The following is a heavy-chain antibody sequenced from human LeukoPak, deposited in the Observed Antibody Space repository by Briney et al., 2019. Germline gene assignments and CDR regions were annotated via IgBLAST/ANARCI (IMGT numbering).Heavy chain of an antibody. D-gene: IGHD3-22*01. CDR2: IRGSGGRT. J-gene: IGHJ4*02. V-gene: IGHV3-23*01. CDR1: GFTLSNYG. Sequence: GGSLRLSCAVSGFTLSNYGMSWVRQAPGKGLEWVAGIRGSGGRTNYADSVKGRFTISRDNPKNTRYLQMNSLRVEDTAVYFCAKRGVVIRVILVGFHKEAYYFDSWGQGALVTVSS. CDR3: AKRGVVIRVILVGFHKEAYYFDS.